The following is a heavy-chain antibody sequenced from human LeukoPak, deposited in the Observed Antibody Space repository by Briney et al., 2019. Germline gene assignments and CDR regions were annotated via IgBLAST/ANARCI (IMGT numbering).Heavy chain of an antibody. V-gene: IGHV4-59*11. CDR2: IYSNGSV. D-gene: IGHD6-19*01. J-gene: IGHJ4*02. Sequence: SETLSLTCTVSSASITGLYWSWIRQPPGERLEWIGYIYSNGSVNYNPSLKSRVTLSVDTSKNQFSLKVSSVTAADTAVYYCARNSGAFDYWGRGTLVTVSS. CDR3: ARNSGAFDY. CDR1: SASITGLY.